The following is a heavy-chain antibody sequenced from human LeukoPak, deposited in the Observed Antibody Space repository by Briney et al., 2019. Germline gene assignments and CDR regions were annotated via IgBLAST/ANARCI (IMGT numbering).Heavy chain of an antibody. Sequence: SETLSLTCTVSGGSISSYYWSWIRQPAGKGLEWIGRIYTSGSTNYNPSLKSRVTMSVDTSKNQFSLKLSSVTAADTAVYYCARGKGTQLERRDYYYYYMDVWGKGTTVTVSS. J-gene: IGHJ6*03. CDR2: IYTSGST. V-gene: IGHV4-4*07. CDR3: ARGKGTQLERRDYYYYYMDV. D-gene: IGHD1-1*01. CDR1: GGSISSYY.